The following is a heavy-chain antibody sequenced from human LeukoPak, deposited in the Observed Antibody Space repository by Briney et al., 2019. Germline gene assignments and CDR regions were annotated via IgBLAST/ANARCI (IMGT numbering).Heavy chain of an antibody. D-gene: IGHD5-24*01. J-gene: IGHJ4*02. Sequence: SSETLSLTCTVSGXSISSGGYYWSWIRQHPGKGLEWIGYIYYSGSTYYNPSLKSRVTISVNTSKNQFSLKLSSVTAADTAVYYCARALRSLRRDGYNYDFDYWGQGTLVTVSS. V-gene: IGHV4-31*03. CDR1: GXSISSGGYY. CDR2: IYYSGST. CDR3: ARALRSLRRDGYNYDFDY.